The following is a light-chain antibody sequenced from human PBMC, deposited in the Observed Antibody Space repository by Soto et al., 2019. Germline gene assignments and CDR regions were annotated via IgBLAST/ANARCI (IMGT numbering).Light chain of an antibody. CDR1: QTIDST. V-gene: IGKV3-15*01. Sequence: EIVMTQSPATLSLSPGERATLSCMASQTIDSTLAWYQRKPGQAPRLLIYDASTRATGVPARFSGSGSGTDFTLTISSLQSEDFAVYYCQHYNYWPYTFGQGTKVDIK. J-gene: IGKJ2*01. CDR2: DAS. CDR3: QHYNYWPYT.